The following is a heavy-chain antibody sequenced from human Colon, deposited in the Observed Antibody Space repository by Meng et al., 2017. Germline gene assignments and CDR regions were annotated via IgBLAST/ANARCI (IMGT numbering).Heavy chain of an antibody. V-gene: IGHV4-30-4*01. D-gene: IGHD2-15*01. CDR2: IYYSGST. CDR3: ARQVAATFSGLAFDS. Sequence: GQLAESGPGLVKPSQTLSLTCTVSGGSISSGYYYWSWIRQPPGKGLEWIGYIYYSGSTYYNPSLKSRVTISVDTSKNQFSLKLSSVTAADTAVYYCARQVAATFSGLAFDSWGQGTLVTVSS. CDR1: GGSISSGYYY. J-gene: IGHJ4*02.